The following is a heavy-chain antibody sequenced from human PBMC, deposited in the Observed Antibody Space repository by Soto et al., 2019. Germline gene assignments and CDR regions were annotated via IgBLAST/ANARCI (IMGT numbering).Heavy chain of an antibody. CDR1: GFTLSSYA. J-gene: IGHJ4*02. CDR3: GRCSSTSCHLGADY. V-gene: IGHV3-30-3*01. Sequence: VQLLESGGGSVQPGGSLRLSCAASGFTLSSYAMHWVHQAPGKGLEWVALISYDGSDKYYADSVKGRFTISRDNSKNTLYLQMNSLRTEDTAVYYCGRCSSTSCHLGADYWGQGTLVTVSS. D-gene: IGHD2-2*01. CDR2: ISYDGSDK.